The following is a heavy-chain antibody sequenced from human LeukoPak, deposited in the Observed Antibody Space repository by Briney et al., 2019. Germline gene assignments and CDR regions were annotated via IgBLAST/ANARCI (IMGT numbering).Heavy chain of an antibody. CDR2: ISSSSRII. V-gene: IGHV3-48*04. CDR1: GFTFSSYT. J-gene: IGHJ6*02. CDR3: ARALRYYYYGMDV. Sequence: PGGSLRLSCAASGFTFSSYTMNWVRQAPGKGLEWVSFISSSSRIIYYADSVKGRFTISRDNAKNSLYLQMNSLRAEDTAVYYCARALRYYYYGMDVWGQGTTVTVSS.